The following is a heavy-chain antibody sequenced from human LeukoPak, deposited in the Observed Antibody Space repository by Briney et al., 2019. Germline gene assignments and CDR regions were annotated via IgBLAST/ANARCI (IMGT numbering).Heavy chain of an antibody. D-gene: IGHD6-19*01. V-gene: IGHV1-69*05. Sequence: SVKVSCKASGGTFSSYAISWVRQAPGQGLEWMGRIIPIFGTANYAQKFQGRVTITTDESTSTAYMELSSLRPEDTAVYYCGRELGRQWLVDWGQGTLVTVSS. CDR2: IIPIFGTA. CDR1: GGTFSSYA. CDR3: GRELGRQWLVD. J-gene: IGHJ4*02.